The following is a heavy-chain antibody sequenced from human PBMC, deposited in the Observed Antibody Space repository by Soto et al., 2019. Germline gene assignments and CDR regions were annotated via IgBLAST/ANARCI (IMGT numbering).Heavy chain of an antibody. CDR1: GFTFSSYG. D-gene: IGHD5-18*01. CDR2: IWYDGSNK. Sequence: GGSLRLSCAASGFTFSSYGMHWVRQAPGKGLEWVAVIWYDGSNKYYADSVKGRFTISRDNSKNTLYLQMNSLRAEDTAVYYCARDGFAFVDTAIRIDEWGQGTLVTVSS. J-gene: IGHJ4*02. CDR3: ARDGFAFVDTAIRIDE. V-gene: IGHV3-33*01.